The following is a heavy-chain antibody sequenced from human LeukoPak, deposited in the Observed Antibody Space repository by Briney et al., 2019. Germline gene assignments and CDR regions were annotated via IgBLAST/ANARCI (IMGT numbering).Heavy chain of an antibody. V-gene: IGHV3-48*01. CDR1: GFTFSSYR. Sequence: GGSLRLSCAASGFTFSSYRMNWVRQAPGKGLEWVSYISSSSSTIYYADSVKGRFTISRDNSKNTLYLQLNSLRAEDTALYFCAKGGALVTMIVVVNLYFDYWGQGTLVTVSS. CDR3: AKGGALVTMIVVVNLYFDY. J-gene: IGHJ4*02. CDR2: ISSSSSTI. D-gene: IGHD3-22*01.